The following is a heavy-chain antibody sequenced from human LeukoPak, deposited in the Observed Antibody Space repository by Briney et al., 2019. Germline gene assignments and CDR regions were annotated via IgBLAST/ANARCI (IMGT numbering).Heavy chain of an antibody. Sequence: PSETLSLTCTVSGGSISSHYWSWIRQPPGKGLEWIGYIYYSGSTNYNPSLKSRVTISVDTSKNQFSLKLSSVTAADTAVYYCARARIAVAGILYYYYGMDVWGQGTTITVSS. D-gene: IGHD6-19*01. CDR3: ARARIAVAGILYYYYGMDV. J-gene: IGHJ6*02. CDR1: GGSISSHY. CDR2: IYYSGST. V-gene: IGHV4-59*11.